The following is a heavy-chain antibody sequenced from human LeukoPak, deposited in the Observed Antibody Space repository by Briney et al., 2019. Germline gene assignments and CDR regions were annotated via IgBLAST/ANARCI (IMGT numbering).Heavy chain of an antibody. CDR3: AKGVKYYYDSSGYYYDY. CDR2: ISGSGGST. D-gene: IGHD3-22*01. CDR1: GFTFSSYA. Sequence: PGGSLRLSCAASGFTFSSYAMSWIRQAPGKGLEWVSAISGSGGSTYYADSVKGRFTISRDNSKNTLYLQMNSLRAEDTAVYYCAKGVKYYYDSSGYYYDYWGQGTLVTVSS. J-gene: IGHJ4*02. V-gene: IGHV3-23*01.